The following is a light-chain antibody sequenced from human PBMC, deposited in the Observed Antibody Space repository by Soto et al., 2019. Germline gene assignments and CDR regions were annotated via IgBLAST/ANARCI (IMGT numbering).Light chain of an antibody. Sequence: SALTQPASVSGSPGQSITISCTGTSSNVGSYKLVSWYQQHPGKAPKLMIFEVNKRPSGVSNRFSGSKSGNTASLTISGLKVEDEADYYCCSSGGSPTYVFGTATKVTVL. CDR2: EVN. CDR3: CSSGGSPTYV. V-gene: IGLV2-23*02. CDR1: SSNVGSYKL. J-gene: IGLJ1*01.